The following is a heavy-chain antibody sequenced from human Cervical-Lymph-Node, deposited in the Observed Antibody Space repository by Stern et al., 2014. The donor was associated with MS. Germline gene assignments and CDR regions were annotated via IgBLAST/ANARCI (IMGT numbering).Heavy chain of an antibody. CDR3: ARKTTAKN. D-gene: IGHD4-17*01. CDR1: GFTFSHYW. Sequence: EVQLVDSGGGLVQPGGSLRLAWAGSGFTFSHYWMTCVRQAPGKGLEWVASINKDGSEKYSVDSLKGRFTISRDNAKNSLYLQMTSLRADDTAVYYCARKTTAKNWGQGTLVIVSS. J-gene: IGHJ4*02. CDR2: INKDGSEK. V-gene: IGHV3-7*01.